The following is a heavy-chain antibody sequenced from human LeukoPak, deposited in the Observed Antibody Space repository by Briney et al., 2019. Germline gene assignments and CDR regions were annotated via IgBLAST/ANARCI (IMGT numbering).Heavy chain of an antibody. CDR2: IYYSGST. V-gene: IGHV4-39*01. CDR1: GGSISSGDFY. J-gene: IGHJ4*02. CDR3: ARQGEYSTSWSSFGY. D-gene: IGHD2-2*01. Sequence: PSGTPSLTCTVSGGSISSGDFYWGWIRQPPGKGLEWIATIYYSGSTYYRPSLRSRVTISVDTSKNQFSLKLTSVTAADTAVYYCARQGEYSTSWSSFGYWGQGTLVTVSS.